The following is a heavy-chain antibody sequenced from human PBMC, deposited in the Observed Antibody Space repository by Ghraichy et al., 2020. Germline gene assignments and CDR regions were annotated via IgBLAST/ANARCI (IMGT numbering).Heavy chain of an antibody. CDR3: ARGRGGYCSGGSCRGFDY. V-gene: IGHV3-13*05. CDR2: IGTAGDP. CDR1: GFTFSSYD. Sequence: GESLNISCAASGFTFSSYDMHWVRQATGKGLEWVSAIGTAGDPYYPGSVKGRFTISRENAKNSLYLQMNSLRAGDTAVYYCARGRGGYCSGGSCRGFDYWGQGTLVTVSS. D-gene: IGHD2-15*01. J-gene: IGHJ4*02.